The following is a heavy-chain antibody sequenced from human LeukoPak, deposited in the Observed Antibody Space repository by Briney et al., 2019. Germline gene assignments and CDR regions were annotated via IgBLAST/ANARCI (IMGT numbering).Heavy chain of an antibody. CDR2: INHSGST. J-gene: IGHJ5*02. CDR1: GGSFRGYY. CDR3: ARSTQSSSFDRWFDP. V-gene: IGHV4-34*01. Sequence: SETLSLTCAVYGGSFRGYYWSWIRQPPGKGLEWIGEINHSGSTNYNPSLKSRVTISVDTSKNQFSLKLSSVTAADTAVYYCARSTQSSSFDRWFDPWGQGTLVTVSS. D-gene: IGHD6-13*01.